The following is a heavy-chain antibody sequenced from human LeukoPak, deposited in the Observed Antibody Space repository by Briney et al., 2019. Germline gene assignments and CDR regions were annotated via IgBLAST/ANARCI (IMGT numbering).Heavy chain of an antibody. D-gene: IGHD1-26*01. CDR3: AREGSILGATTY. CDR2: IYYSGST. V-gene: IGHV4-38-2*02. CDR1: GYSISSGYY. Sequence: SETLSLTCTVSGYSISSGYYWGWIRQPPGKGLEWIGSIYYSGSTYYNPSLKSRVTISVDTSKNQFSLKLSSVTAADTAVYYCAREGSILGATTYWGQGALVTVSS. J-gene: IGHJ4*02.